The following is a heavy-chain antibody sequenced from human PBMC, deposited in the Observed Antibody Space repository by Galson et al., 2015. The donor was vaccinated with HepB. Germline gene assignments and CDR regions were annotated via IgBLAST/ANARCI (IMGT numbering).Heavy chain of an antibody. V-gene: IGHV4-30-4*01. CDR3: ARRYDFWSGYYGYYYYGMDV. CDR1: GGSISSGLFY. CDR2: IHYSGTV. D-gene: IGHD3-3*01. Sequence: LSLTCTVSGGSISSGLFYWSWIRQHPGKGLEWIGYIHYSGTVYYNPSLKSRVTISVDTSKNQFSLKLSSVTAADTAVYYCARRYDFWSGYYGYYYYGMDVWGQGTTVTVSS. J-gene: IGHJ6*02.